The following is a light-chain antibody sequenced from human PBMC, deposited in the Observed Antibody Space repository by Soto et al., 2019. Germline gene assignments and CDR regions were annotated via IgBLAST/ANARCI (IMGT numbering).Light chain of an antibody. V-gene: IGKV3D-20*01. CDR1: QSVSSSY. CDR3: QQYGSSPYT. J-gene: IGKJ2*01. CDR2: DAS. Sequence: EIVLTQSPATLSLSPGVRATLSCGASQSVSSSYFAWYQQKPGLEPRLRISDASSRATGITDRFSGSGSGTDFTLTISRLEPEDVAVYYCQQYGSSPYTFGQGTKLEIK.